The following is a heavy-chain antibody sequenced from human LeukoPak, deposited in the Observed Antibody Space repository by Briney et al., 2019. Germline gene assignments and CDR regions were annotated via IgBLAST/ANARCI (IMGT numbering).Heavy chain of an antibody. Sequence: TSETLSLTCAVYGGSFSGYYWSWIRQPPGKGLEWIGEINHSGSTNYNPSLKSRVTISVDTSKNQFSLKLSSVTAADTAVYYCARMKPVRYFLAYFDYWGQGTLVTVSS. D-gene: IGHD3-9*01. CDR1: GGSFSGYY. V-gene: IGHV4-34*01. CDR2: INHSGST. J-gene: IGHJ4*02. CDR3: ARMKPVRYFLAYFDY.